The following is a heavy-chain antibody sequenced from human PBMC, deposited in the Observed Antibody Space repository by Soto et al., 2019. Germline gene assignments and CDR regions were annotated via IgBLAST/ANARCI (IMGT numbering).Heavy chain of an antibody. CDR3: ITDPGIVPGAMVLYYYGMDV. CDR2: IKRKSDSGTM. CDR1: GFTFSHAW. V-gene: IGHV3-15*07. D-gene: IGHD3-10*01. J-gene: IGHJ6*02. Sequence: GGSLRLSCAASGFTFSHAWMNWVRQPPGKGLEWVGRIKRKSDSGTMEYPEPGKGRFTISSDDSKNTLYLQMNSLKTNETAVYYCITDPGIVPGAMVLYYYGMDVWGQGTTVTVSS.